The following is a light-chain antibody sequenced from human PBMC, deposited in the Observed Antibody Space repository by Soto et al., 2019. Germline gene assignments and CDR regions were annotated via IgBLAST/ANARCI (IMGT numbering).Light chain of an antibody. CDR1: QSVSSY. CDR3: QQRSNWPPSSF. V-gene: IGKV3-11*01. Sequence: EIVLTQSPATLSLSPGERATLSCRASQSVSSYLAWYQQKPGQAPRLLIYDASNRATGIPARFSGSGSGTDFNLTISSLEPEDFAVYYCQQRSNWPPSSFFGGGTKVEIK. J-gene: IGKJ4*01. CDR2: DAS.